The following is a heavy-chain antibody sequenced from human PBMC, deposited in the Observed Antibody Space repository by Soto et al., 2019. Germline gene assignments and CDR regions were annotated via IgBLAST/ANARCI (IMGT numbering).Heavy chain of an antibody. V-gene: IGHV3-64*02. CDR2: ISSNGGNT. CDR1: GFAFSSFV. J-gene: IGHJ4*02. D-gene: IGHD3-16*01. Sequence: EVQLVESGEDLVQPGGSLRLSCAASGFAFSSFVMQWVRQAPGKGLEFVSGISSNGGNTYYADSVKGRFTVSRDNSKNPLYLQMGSLRAGDMAVYYCARGGYYLDHWGQGTLVTVSS. CDR3: ARGGYYLDH.